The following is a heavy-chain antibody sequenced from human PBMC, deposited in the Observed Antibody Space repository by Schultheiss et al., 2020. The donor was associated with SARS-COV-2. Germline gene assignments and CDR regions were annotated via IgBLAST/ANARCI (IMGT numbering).Heavy chain of an antibody. CDR3: ASHLSAVGFRNSWDGMDV. CDR2: IHYSGTT. J-gene: IGHJ6*02. CDR1: GDSISSSSHH. V-gene: IGHV4-39*01. D-gene: IGHD6-13*01. Sequence: SQTLSLTCTVSGDSISSSSHHWVWIRQPPGKGLEWIGTIHYSGTTFYNPSLNSRISISVDTSKHQFSLNLSSVTAADTAVYFCASHLSAVGFRNSWDGMDVWGPGTTVTVSS.